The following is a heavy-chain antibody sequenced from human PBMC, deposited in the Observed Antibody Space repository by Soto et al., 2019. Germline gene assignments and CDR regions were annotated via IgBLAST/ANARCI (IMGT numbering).Heavy chain of an antibody. J-gene: IGHJ4*02. CDR3: AKETYSGPLDY. CDR2: ISYDGSNK. D-gene: IGHD2-15*01. Sequence: QVQRVESGGGVVQPGRSLRLSCAASGFTFSSYGMHWVRQAPGKGLELVAVISYDGSNKYYADSVKGRFTISRDNSKTTLYLQMNSLRAEDTAVYYCAKETYSGPLDYWGQGTLVTVSS. CDR1: GFTFSSYG. V-gene: IGHV3-30*18.